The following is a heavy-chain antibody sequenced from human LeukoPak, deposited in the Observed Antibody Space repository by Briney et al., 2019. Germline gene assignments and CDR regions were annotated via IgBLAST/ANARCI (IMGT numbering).Heavy chain of an antibody. J-gene: IGHJ4*02. Sequence: GGSLRLSCAASGFTFSSYAMSWVRQAPGKGLEWTSAISGSGGSTYYADSVKGRFTISRDNSKNTLYLQMNSLRAEDTAVYYCAKDRHYYDITWYFDYWGQGTLVTVSS. CDR2: ISGSGGST. CDR3: AKDRHYYDITWYFDY. CDR1: GFTFSSYA. D-gene: IGHD3-22*01. V-gene: IGHV3-23*01.